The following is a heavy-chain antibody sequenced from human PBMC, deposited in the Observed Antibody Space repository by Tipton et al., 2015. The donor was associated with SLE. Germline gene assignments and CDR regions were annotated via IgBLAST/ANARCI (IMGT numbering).Heavy chain of an antibody. V-gene: IGHV3-30*04. D-gene: IGHD1-26*01. Sequence: SLRLSCAASGFTFSNYAMHWVRQAPGKGLEWVAVISYDGSKKYGDSVKGRFTISRDNSKKTLSLQMNSLRAEDTAVYYCAGELLDYFDFWGQGTLVTVSS. CDR2: ISYDGSKK. J-gene: IGHJ4*02. CDR3: AGELLDYFDF. CDR1: GFTFSNYA.